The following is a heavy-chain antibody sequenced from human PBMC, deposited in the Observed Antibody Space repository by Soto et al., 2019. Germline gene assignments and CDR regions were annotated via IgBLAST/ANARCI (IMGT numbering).Heavy chain of an antibody. D-gene: IGHD4-4*01. CDR1: GVSISSATYY. CDR3: SIHYDYSIAWFDS. V-gene: IGHV4-39*01. CDR2: IYYNGST. J-gene: IGHJ5*01. Sequence: SETLSLTCTVSGVSISSATYYWGWIRQPPGKGLEWIGSIYYNGSTYYNPSVKSRVTISADTSKNQFSLKLNSVTAADTAVYYFSIHYDYSIAWFDSWGQGIRVTVSS.